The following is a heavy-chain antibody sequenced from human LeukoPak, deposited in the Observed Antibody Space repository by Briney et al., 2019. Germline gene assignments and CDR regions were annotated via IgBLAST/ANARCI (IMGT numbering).Heavy chain of an antibody. CDR3: ANAPGVVLITSYYYYGMDV. D-gene: IGHD3-22*01. CDR2: ISGSGDST. V-gene: IGHV3-23*01. CDR1: GFTFSNYA. J-gene: IGHJ6*02. Sequence: GGSLRLSCAASGFTFSNYAMSWVRQAPGKGLEWVSVISGSGDSTYYADSVKGRFTISRDNSKNTLYLQMNSLRAEDTAVYYCANAPGVVLITSYYYYGMDVWGQGTTVTVSS.